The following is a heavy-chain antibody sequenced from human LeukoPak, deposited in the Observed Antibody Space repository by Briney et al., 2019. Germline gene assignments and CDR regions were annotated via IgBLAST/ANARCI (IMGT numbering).Heavy chain of an antibody. V-gene: IGHV1-69*05. CDR1: GCTFSSYA. CDR2: VIPIYGKA. Sequence: GASVKVSCKDSGCTFSSYAICWVRQAPGHGLEWMGRVIPIYGKANYAQKFQGRVTHTTDESTNTAYMELSSLRSEDTAVYYCARAPGYCSGGSCLDYWGQGTLVTVSS. CDR3: ARAPGYCSGGSCLDY. J-gene: IGHJ4*02. D-gene: IGHD2-15*01.